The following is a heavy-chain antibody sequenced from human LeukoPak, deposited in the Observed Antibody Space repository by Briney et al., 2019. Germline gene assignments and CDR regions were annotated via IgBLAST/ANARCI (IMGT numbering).Heavy chain of an antibody. CDR3: ARGVEPLAANTLAY. D-gene: IGHD1-14*01. Sequence: GGPLRLSCAPPGFTVIANAMTWVRQTPGKGLEWVSVLYSDGNTKYADSVQGRFTISRDNSKNTLYLEMNSLSPDDTAVYYCARGVEPLAANTLAYWGQGTLVTVSS. CDR1: GFTVIANA. J-gene: IGHJ4*02. CDR2: LYSDGNT. V-gene: IGHV3-53*01.